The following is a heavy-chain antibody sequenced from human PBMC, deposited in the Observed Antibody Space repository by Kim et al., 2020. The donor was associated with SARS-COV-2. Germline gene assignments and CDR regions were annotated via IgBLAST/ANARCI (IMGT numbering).Heavy chain of an antibody. CDR1: GGSFSGYY. CDR2: INHSGST. D-gene: IGHD6-19*01. V-gene: IGHV4-34*01. Sequence: SETLSLTCAVYGGSFSGYYWSWIRQPPGKGLEWIGEINHSGSTNYNPSLKSRVTISVDTSKNQFSLKLSSVTAADTAVYYCARRATVAGSNFDYWGQGTLVTVSS. CDR3: ARRATVAGSNFDY. J-gene: IGHJ4*02.